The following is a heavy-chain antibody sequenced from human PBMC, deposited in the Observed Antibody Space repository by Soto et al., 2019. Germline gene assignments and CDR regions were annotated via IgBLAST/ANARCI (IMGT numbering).Heavy chain of an antibody. CDR1: GGSITSIHW. CDR2: IYHTGST. Sequence: QVQLQESGPGLVKPSGTLSLTCTVSGGSITSIHWWTWDRQPPGKGLEWIGEIYHTGSTNYNPSLKSRVTISVDKYKNEFSLKQRSGTAADTAVYYCARDPGRGHSVAGTVGCDYWGQGALVTVSS. D-gene: IGHD6-19*01. J-gene: IGHJ4*02. CDR3: ARDPGRGHSVAGTVGCDY. V-gene: IGHV4-4*02.